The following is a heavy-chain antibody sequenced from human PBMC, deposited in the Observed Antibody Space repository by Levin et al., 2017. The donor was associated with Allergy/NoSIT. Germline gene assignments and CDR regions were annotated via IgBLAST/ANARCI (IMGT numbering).Heavy chain of an antibody. V-gene: IGHV3-30*18. Sequence: GGSLRLSCAASGFTFSTYGMHWVRQAPGKGLEWVAVISYDGSTYADSVKGRFTISRDNSKNTRYLQMNSLRIEDTAVYYCAKDLGSGWFLDHWGQGTLVTVSS. CDR1: GFTFSTYG. J-gene: IGHJ4*02. CDR2: ISYDGST. D-gene: IGHD6-19*01. CDR3: AKDLGSGWFLDH.